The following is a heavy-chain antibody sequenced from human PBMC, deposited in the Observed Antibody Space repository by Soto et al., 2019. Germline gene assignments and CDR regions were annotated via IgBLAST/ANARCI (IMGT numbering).Heavy chain of an antibody. CDR1: GFNFNIYA. D-gene: IGHD3-10*01. Sequence: EARISESGGGLAQPGGSLKISCTASGFNFNIYAMSWVRQAPGKGLEWVSGISASATQTYYAESVKGRFAISRDNSKSTLYLQLDSLTPEDTARYYCAKPITAGGSNSWGPGTLVAVSS. J-gene: IGHJ5*02. V-gene: IGHV3-23*01. CDR2: ISASATQT. CDR3: AKPITAGGSNS.